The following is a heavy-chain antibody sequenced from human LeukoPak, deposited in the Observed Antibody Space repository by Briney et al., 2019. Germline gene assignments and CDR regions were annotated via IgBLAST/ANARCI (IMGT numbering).Heavy chain of an antibody. CDR1: GGSISSYY. D-gene: IGHD3-10*01. CDR3: ARANIRITMVRGVIDYFDY. V-gene: IGHV4-59*01. Sequence: TSETLSLTCTVSGGSISSYYWSWIRQPPGKGLEWIGYIYYSGSTNYNPSLKSRVTISVDTSKNQFSLKLSSVTAADTAVYYCARANIRITMVRGVIDYFDYWGQGTLVTVSS. J-gene: IGHJ4*02. CDR2: IYYSGST.